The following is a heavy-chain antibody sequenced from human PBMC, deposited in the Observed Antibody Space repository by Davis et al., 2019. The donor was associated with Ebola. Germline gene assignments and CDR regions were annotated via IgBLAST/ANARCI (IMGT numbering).Heavy chain of an antibody. CDR2: ISSSGSTI. V-gene: IGHV3-11*01. CDR3: ARERITMIVVVSPDAFDI. D-gene: IGHD3-22*01. Sequence: GGSLRLSCAASGFTFSDYYMSWIRQAPGKGLEWVSYISSSGSTIYYADSVKGRFTISRDDAKNSLYLQMNSLRAEDTAVYYCARERITMIVVVSPDAFDIWGQGTMVTVSS. J-gene: IGHJ3*02. CDR1: GFTFSDYY.